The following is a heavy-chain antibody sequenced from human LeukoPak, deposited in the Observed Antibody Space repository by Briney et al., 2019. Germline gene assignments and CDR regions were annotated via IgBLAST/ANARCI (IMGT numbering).Heavy chain of an antibody. CDR2: ILQEGSEN. D-gene: IGHD6-13*01. CDR3: ASEWQGGIAAAGTRIEGDY. CDR1: GFTFSRYL. J-gene: IGHJ4*02. Sequence: GRSMTLACPASGFTFSRYLMHWVGPLAGRVRAWVGYILQEGSENNYVGSVREGLILSRDNAENSLFLQMNSLRLEDTAVYYCASEWQGGIAAAGTRIEGDYWVQGGMVAVS. V-gene: IGHV3-7*01.